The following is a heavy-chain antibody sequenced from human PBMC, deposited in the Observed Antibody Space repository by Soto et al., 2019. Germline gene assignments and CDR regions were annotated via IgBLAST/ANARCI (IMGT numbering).Heavy chain of an antibody. D-gene: IGHD3-22*01. V-gene: IGHV4-39*01. CDR3: ASTIQISGFLFDY. CDR1: GGSISSSSYY. J-gene: IGHJ4*02. Sequence: SETLSLTCTVSGGSISSSSYYWGWIRQPPGKGLEWIGSIYYSGSTYYNPSLKSRVTISVDTSKNQFSLKLSSVTAADTAVYYCASTIQISGFLFDYWGQGTLVTVSS. CDR2: IYYSGST.